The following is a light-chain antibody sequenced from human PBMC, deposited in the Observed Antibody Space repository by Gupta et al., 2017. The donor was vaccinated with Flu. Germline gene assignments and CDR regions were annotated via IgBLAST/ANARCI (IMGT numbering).Light chain of an antibody. V-gene: IGLV1-44*01. CDR2: SSD. CDR3: AAWDDSLNVYV. CDR1: SNIGVNS. J-gene: IGLJ1*01. Sequence: SNIGVNSVNWYQQPPGTSPKLLIFSSDQRPSGAPDQFSGSKSGTSAFLAISGLQSEDEADYYCAAWDDSLNVYVFGTGTKVTVL.